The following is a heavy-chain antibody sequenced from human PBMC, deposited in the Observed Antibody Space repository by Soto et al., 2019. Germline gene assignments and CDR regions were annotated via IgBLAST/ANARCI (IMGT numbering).Heavy chain of an antibody. CDR1: GGSISNSNYY. CDR2: IYYTGNT. Sequence: QLQLQESGPGLVKPSETLSLTCNVSGGSISNSNYYWGWIRQPPGKGLEWIGSIYYTGNTYYNPSLKSRITFSVDRSKNHFSLKLGSVTAADTAVYFCARPSIWLLLSDYWGQGTLVTVSS. D-gene: IGHD3-22*01. J-gene: IGHJ4*02. CDR3: ARPSIWLLLSDY. V-gene: IGHV4-39*01.